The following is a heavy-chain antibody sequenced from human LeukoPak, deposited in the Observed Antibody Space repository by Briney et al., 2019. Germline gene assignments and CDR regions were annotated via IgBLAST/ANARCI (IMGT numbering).Heavy chain of an antibody. J-gene: IGHJ4*02. CDR3: ARESVFRHFDD. CDR2: IIPIFGTA. CDR1: GGTFSSYA. Sequence: GAPVKVSCRASGGTFSSYAISWVRQAPGQGLEWMGGIIPIFGTANYAQKFQGRVTITADESTSTAYMELSSLRSGDTAVYYCARESVFRHFDDWGQGTLVTVSS. D-gene: IGHD3-3*01. V-gene: IGHV1-69*13.